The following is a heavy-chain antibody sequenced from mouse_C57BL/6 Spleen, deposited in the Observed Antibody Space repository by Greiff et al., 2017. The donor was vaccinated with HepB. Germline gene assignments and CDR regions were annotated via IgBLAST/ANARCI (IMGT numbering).Heavy chain of an antibody. V-gene: IGHV1-82*01. CDR3: AREQNPIYDGYYGWFAY. D-gene: IGHD2-3*01. CDR1: GYAFSSSW. CDR2: IYPGDGDT. Sequence: QVQLKESGPELVKPGASVKISCKASGYAFSSSWMNWVKQRPGKGLEWIGRIYPGDGDTNYNGKFKGKATLTADKSSSTAYMQLSSLTSEDSAVYFCAREQNPIYDGYYGWFAYWGQGTLVTVSA. J-gene: IGHJ3*01.